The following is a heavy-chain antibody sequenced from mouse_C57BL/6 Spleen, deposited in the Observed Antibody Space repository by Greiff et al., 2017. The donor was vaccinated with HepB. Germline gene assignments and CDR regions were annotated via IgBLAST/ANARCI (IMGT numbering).Heavy chain of an antibody. D-gene: IGHD2-1*01. CDR1: GYTFTSYW. CDR3: AREGDGNYLYAMDY. Sequence: QVQLQQPGAELVRPGSSVKLSCKASGYTFTSYWMHWVKQRPIQGLEWIGNIDPSDSETHYNQKFKDKATLTVDKSSSTAYMQLSSLTSEDSAVYYCAREGDGNYLYAMDYWGQGTSVTVSS. CDR2: IDPSDSET. V-gene: IGHV1-52*01. J-gene: IGHJ4*01.